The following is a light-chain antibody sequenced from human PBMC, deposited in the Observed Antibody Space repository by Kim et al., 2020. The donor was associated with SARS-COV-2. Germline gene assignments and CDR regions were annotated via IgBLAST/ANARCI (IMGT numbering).Light chain of an antibody. V-gene: IGKV3-11*01. CDR3: QHRGIWPIT. CDR1: QSVGNH. J-gene: IGKJ5*01. CDR2: DAS. Sequence: LSPGERVTLSCRASQSVGNHLGWYQQKPGQAPRLLIFDASGRATGIPDRFSGSGSGTDFTLIISSLEPEDFAVYYCQHRGIWPITFGQGTRLEIK.